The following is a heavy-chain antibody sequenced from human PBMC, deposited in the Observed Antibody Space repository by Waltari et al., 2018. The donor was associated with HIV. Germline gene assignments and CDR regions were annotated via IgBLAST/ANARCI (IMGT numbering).Heavy chain of an antibody. CDR3: ARLALEGVGATSDHFDY. CDR1: GGSISSSSYY. J-gene: IGHJ4*02. CDR2: IYYSGST. Sequence: QLQLQESGPGLVKPSETLSLTCTVSGGSISSSSYYWGWIRQPPGKGLEWIGSIYYSGSTYYNPSLKSRVTISVDTSKNQFSLKLSSVTAADTAVYYCARLALEGVGATSDHFDYWGQGTLVTVSS. D-gene: IGHD1-26*01. V-gene: IGHV4-39*01.